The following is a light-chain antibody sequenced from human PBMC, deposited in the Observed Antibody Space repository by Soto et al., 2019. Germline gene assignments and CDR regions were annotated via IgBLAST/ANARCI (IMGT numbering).Light chain of an antibody. J-gene: IGKJ2*02. CDR2: GAS. Sequence: EMVLKQSPGTLSLSPGERATHSCRASQSVSSTYLAWYQQKHGQTPRLLIFGASSRASGIPDSFSGSGSGTDFALTISRLEQEDFEVNLCQQYVTPSRNFGQWPQLEIK. CDR3: QQYVTPSRN. CDR1: QSVSSTY. V-gene: IGKV3-20*01.